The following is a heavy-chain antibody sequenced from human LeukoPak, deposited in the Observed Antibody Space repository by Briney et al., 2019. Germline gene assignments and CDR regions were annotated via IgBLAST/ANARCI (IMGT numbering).Heavy chain of an antibody. J-gene: IGHJ5*02. V-gene: IGHV3-7*01. CDR2: VKQDGSEK. CDR3: ARNSNYYDSSGRVNWFDP. Sequence: GGSLRLSCAASGFTFNGCWMSWVRQAPGKGLEWVANVKQDGSEKYYVDSVKGRFTISRDNAKNSLYLQMNSLRAEDTAVYYCARNSNYYDSSGRVNWFDPWGQGTLVTVSS. CDR1: GFTFNGCW. D-gene: IGHD3-22*01.